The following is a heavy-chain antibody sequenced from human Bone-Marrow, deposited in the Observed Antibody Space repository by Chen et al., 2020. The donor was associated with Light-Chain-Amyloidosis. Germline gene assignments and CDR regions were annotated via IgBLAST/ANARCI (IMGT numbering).Heavy chain of an antibody. CDR3: ARRRDGYNFDY. CDR1: GYTFPNYW. CDR2: IYPDDSDA. Sequence: EVQLEQSGQEVKKPGESLKISCKGSGYTFPNYWIGWVRQKPGKGLEWMGVIYPDDSDARYSPSFEGQVTISADKSITTAYLQWRSLKASDTAMYYCARRRDGYNFDYWGQGTLVTVSS. V-gene: IGHV5-51*01. D-gene: IGHD5-12*01. J-gene: IGHJ4*02.